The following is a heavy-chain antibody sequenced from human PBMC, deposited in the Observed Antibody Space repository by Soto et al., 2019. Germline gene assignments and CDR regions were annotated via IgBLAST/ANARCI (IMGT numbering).Heavy chain of an antibody. J-gene: IGHJ3*02. D-gene: IGHD6-13*01. CDR1: GYTFTGYY. Sequence: ASVKVSCKASGYTFTGYYMLWVRQAPGQGLEWKRWINPNSGGTNYAQKFKVWVTMTRDTSISTAYMELSRLRSDDTAVYYCAREGSSRSFGPVTFDIWGQGTMVTVSS. V-gene: IGHV1-2*04. CDR3: AREGSSRSFGPVTFDI. CDR2: INPNSGGT.